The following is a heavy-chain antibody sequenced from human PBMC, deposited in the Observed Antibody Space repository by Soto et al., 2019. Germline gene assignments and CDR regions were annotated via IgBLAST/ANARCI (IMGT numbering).Heavy chain of an antibody. CDR1: GGSFSGDY. D-gene: IGHD3-16*01. J-gene: IGHJ4*02. V-gene: IGHV4-34*01. CDR2: INPSGST. CDR3: ARGGGDYFDY. Sequence: SETLSLTCAVYGGSFSGDYWSWIRQPPGKGLEWIGEINPSGSTNYNQSLKSRVTISLDTPKNQCAVKLSSVTAADTTVYYCARGGGDYFDYWGQGTLVTVSA.